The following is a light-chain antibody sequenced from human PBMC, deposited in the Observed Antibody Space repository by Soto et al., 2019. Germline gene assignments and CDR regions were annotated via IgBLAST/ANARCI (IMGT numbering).Light chain of an antibody. CDR3: QSYGSSQRGYWV. V-gene: IGLV1-40*01. CDR2: GDT. Sequence: QHVLTQPPSVSGAPGQRVTISCTGSSSNIGAGDDVHWYQQLPGTAPKLLIYGDTNRPSGVPDRFAGSKSGTSASLAITGLQAEDGADYDCQSYGSSQRGYWVFGGGTKLTVL. CDR1: SSNIGAGDD. J-gene: IGLJ3*02.